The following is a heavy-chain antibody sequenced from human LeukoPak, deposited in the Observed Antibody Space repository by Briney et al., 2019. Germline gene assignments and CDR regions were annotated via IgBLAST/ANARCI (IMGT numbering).Heavy chain of an antibody. CDR3: ARQPPRYCSGGSCPRDAFDI. J-gene: IGHJ3*02. Sequence: GESLKISCKGSGYSFTSYWIGWVRQMPGKGLEWMGIVYPGDSDTRYCPSFQGQVTISADKSISTAYLQWSSLKASDTAMYYCARQPPRYCSGGSCPRDAFDIWGQGTMVTVSS. D-gene: IGHD2-15*01. V-gene: IGHV5-51*01. CDR2: VYPGDSDT. CDR1: GYSFTSYW.